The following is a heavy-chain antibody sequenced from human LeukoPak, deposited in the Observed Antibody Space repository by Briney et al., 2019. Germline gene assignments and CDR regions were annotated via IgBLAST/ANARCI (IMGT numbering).Heavy chain of an antibody. CDR2: IYYSGST. Sequence: SETLSLTRTVSGGSIGSSYYYWGWIRQPPGRGLEWIGSIYYSGSTYYNPSLKSRVTISEDTSKNQFSLKLNSVTAADTAVYYCARHRIAARGSFDYWGQGTLVTVSS. V-gene: IGHV4-39*01. CDR1: GGSIGSSYYY. CDR3: ARHRIAARGSFDY. D-gene: IGHD6-6*01. J-gene: IGHJ4*02.